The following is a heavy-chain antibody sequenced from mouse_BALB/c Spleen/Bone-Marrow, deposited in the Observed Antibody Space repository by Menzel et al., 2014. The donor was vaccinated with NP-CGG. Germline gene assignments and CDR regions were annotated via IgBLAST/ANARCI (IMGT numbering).Heavy chain of an antibody. V-gene: IGHV1-15*01. J-gene: IGHJ2*01. CDR1: GYTFTDYE. Sequence: QVQLQQPGAELVRPGASVTLSCKASGYTFTDYEMHWVKQTPVHGLEWIGAIDPETGGTAYNQKFKGKATLTADKSSSTAYMELRSLTSEDSAVYYCTRGGNSITTVVVDFDYWGQGTTLTVSS. CDR3: TRGGNSITTVVVDFDY. D-gene: IGHD1-1*01. CDR2: IDPETGGT.